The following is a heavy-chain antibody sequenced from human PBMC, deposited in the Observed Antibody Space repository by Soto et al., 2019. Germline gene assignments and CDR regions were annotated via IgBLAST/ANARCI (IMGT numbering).Heavy chain of an antibody. V-gene: IGHV3-21*01. CDR3: APHYCSGGSCYSYAFDI. CDR1: GFTFSSYS. D-gene: IGHD2-15*01. J-gene: IGHJ3*02. CDR2: ISSSSSYI. Sequence: GGSLRLSCAASGFTFSSYSMNWVRQAPGKGLEWVSSISSSSSYIYYADSVKGRFTISRDNAKNSLYLQMNSLRAEDTAVYYCAPHYCSGGSCYSYAFDIWGQGTMVTVSS.